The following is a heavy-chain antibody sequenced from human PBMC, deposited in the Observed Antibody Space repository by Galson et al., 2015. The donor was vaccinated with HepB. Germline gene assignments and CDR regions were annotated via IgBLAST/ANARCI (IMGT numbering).Heavy chain of an antibody. Sequence: SLRLSCAASGFTFDDYAMHWVRQAPGKGLEWVSGISWNSGSIGYADSVKGRFTISRDNAKNSLYLQMNSLRAEDTALYYCARGVAAAGPDYWGQGTLVTVSS. J-gene: IGHJ4*02. CDR3: ARGVAAAGPDY. CDR1: GFTFDDYA. CDR2: ISWNSGSI. V-gene: IGHV3-9*01. D-gene: IGHD6-13*01.